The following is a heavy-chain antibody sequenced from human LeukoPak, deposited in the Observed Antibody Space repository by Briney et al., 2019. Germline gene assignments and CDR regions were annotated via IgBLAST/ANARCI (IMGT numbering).Heavy chain of an antibody. CDR3: ARSEAAALSHPFDY. CDR1: GGSISSSSYY. Sequence: PSETLSLTCTVSGGSISSSSYYWGWIRQPPGKGLEWIGYIYHSGSTYYNPSLKSRVTISVDRSKNQFSLKLSSVTAADTAVYYCARSEAAALSHPFDYWGQGTLVTVSS. J-gene: IGHJ4*02. V-gene: IGHV4-30-2*01. D-gene: IGHD6-13*01. CDR2: IYHSGST.